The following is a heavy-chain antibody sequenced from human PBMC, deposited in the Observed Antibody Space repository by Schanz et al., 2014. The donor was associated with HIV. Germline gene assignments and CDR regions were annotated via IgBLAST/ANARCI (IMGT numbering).Heavy chain of an antibody. Sequence: QVQLVQSGAEVKKPGASVKVSCKASGYTFNSYGIVWVRQAPGQGLEWMGWINTYNGNTNYAQKFQGRVTMTTDTSTTTAYMNLRSLRSDDTAVYYCARSPSYGMDVWGQGTTVTVSS. V-gene: IGHV1-18*01. CDR1: GYTFNSYG. J-gene: IGHJ6*02. CDR3: ARSPSYGMDV. CDR2: INTYNGNT.